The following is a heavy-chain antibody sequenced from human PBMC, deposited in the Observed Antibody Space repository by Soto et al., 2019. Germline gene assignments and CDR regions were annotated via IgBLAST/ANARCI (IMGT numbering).Heavy chain of an antibody. D-gene: IGHD3-10*01. CDR3: AGIEGGPTGKCDY. CDR2: IIPIFGTA. V-gene: IGHV1-69*12. Sequence: QVQLVQSGAEVKKPGSSVKVSCKASGGTFSSYAISWVRQAPGQGLEWMGGIIPIFGTANYAQKLQGRVTITADESTHAAYMALSSLRSEATAVYYFAGIEGGPTGKCDYWGQGTLVIVSS. CDR1: GGTFSSYA. J-gene: IGHJ4*02.